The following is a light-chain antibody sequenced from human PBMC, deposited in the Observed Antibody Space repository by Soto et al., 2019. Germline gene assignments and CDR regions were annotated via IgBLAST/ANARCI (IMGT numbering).Light chain of an antibody. CDR2: GAS. Sequence: EIVMTHSPATLSVSPGERATLSCRASQSVSNNLAWYQQKPGQAPRLLIYGASTRATAIPARFSGSGSGTEFTLSISRLEPEDFAVYYCQLYGTSPKPFGQGTKVEIK. J-gene: IGKJ1*01. CDR1: QSVSNN. V-gene: IGKV3-15*01. CDR3: QLYGTSPKP.